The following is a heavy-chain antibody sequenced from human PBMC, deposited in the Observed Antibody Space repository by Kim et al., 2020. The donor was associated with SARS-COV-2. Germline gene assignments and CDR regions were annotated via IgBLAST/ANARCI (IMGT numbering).Heavy chain of an antibody. CDR3: ARPCHLGYYDTTKGYFDY. Sequence: NMRVTVSVDTSKNQFSLKLRSVTAADTAVYYCARPCHLGYYDTTKGYFDYWGQGTLVTVSS. D-gene: IGHD3-9*01. V-gene: IGHV4-34*01. J-gene: IGHJ4*02.